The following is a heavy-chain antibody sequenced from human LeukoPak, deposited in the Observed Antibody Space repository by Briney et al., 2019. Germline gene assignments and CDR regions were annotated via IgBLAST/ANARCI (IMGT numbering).Heavy chain of an antibody. CDR3: ARQGYGGGSFDI. CDR1: GGTCTRCV. D-gene: IGHD5-18*01. V-gene: IGHV1-69*06. CDR2: IISILGTA. Sequence: GASGSVSLKASGGTCTRCVISGVRGAPGHGLEWVGGIISILGTANYAQKFQSGVTVTADKSTSTAYMKLSSVRSEDTAVYYCARQGYGGGSFDIWGQGTLVTVSS. J-gene: IGHJ3*02.